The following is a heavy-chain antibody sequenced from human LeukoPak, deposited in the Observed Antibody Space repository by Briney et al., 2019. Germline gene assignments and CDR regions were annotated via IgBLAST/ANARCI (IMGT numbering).Heavy chain of an antibody. CDR3: ARDVLRYFDWSPDYYFDY. V-gene: IGHV3-48*02. J-gene: IGHJ4*02. CDR2: ISSSSSTI. D-gene: IGHD3-9*01. CDR1: GFTFSSYS. Sequence: GGSLRLSCAASGFTFSSYSMNWVRQAPGKGLEWVSYISSSSSTIYYADSVKGRFTIYRDNAKNSLYLQMNSLRDEDTAVYYCARDVLRYFDWSPDYYFDYWGQGTLVTVSS.